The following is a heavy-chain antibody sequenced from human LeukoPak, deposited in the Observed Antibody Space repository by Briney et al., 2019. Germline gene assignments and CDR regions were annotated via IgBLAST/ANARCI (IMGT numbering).Heavy chain of an antibody. D-gene: IGHD2-2*01. Sequence: ASVKVSCKASGYTFTGYYMHWVRQAPGQGLEWMGWINPNSGGTNHAQKFQGRVTMTRDTSISTAYMELSRLRSDDTAVYYCARGGDIVVVPAALSWFDPWGQGTLVTVSP. V-gene: IGHV1-2*02. CDR1: GYTFTGYY. J-gene: IGHJ5*02. CDR2: INPNSGGT. CDR3: ARGGDIVVVPAALSWFDP.